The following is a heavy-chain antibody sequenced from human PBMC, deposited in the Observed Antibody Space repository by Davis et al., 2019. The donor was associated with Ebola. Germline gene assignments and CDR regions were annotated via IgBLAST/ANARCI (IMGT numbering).Heavy chain of an antibody. D-gene: IGHD3-22*01. CDR1: GGSISSSSYY. Sequence: MPSDTLSLTCTVSGGSISSSSYYWGWIRQPPGKGLEWIGSIYYSGSTYYNPSLKSRVTISVDTSKNQFSLKLSSVTAADTAVYYCARRGSGYYLGDYWGQGTLVTVSS. V-gene: IGHV4-39*01. J-gene: IGHJ4*02. CDR3: ARRGSGYYLGDY. CDR2: IYYSGST.